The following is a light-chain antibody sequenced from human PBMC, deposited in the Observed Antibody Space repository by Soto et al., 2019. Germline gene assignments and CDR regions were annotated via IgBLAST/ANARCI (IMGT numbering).Light chain of an antibody. Sequence: DIQMTQSPASLSVSVGDRVPITCQASQDVSNYLNWYQQKLGKAPKLLIYDASNLETGVPSRFSGSGSGTEFTLAISSLQPDDFATYYCQQYNSYPWTFGQGTKV. J-gene: IGKJ1*01. CDR3: QQYNSYPWT. CDR2: DAS. V-gene: IGKV1-33*01. CDR1: QDVSNY.